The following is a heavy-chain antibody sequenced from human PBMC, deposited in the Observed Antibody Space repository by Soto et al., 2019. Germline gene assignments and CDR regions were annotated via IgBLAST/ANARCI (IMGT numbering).Heavy chain of an antibody. D-gene: IGHD5-12*01. CDR1: GVTFGSNW. V-gene: IGHV3-7*03. CDR3: ASLEWESSGYADY. CDR2: IKRDGSEK. Sequence: EVQLVESGGGLVQPGGSLRLSCAASGVTFGSNWMSWVRQAPGKGLEWVANIKRDGSEKYYVDSVKGRFTISRDNAKNTLYLQMNSLRADDTAVYYCASLEWESSGYADYWGQGTLVTVSS. J-gene: IGHJ4*02.